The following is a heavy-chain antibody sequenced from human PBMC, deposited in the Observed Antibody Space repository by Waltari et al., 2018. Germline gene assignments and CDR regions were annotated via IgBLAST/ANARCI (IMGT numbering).Heavy chain of an antibody. V-gene: IGHV4-39*01. CDR1: GGSISSSSYY. D-gene: IGHD6-13*01. J-gene: IGHJ1*01. CDR3: ARPWAAADPGGYFQH. Sequence: QLQLQESGPGLVKPSETLSLTCTVSGGSISSSSYYWGWIRQPPGKGLEWIGSIYYSGSTYYNPSLKSRVTISVDTSKNQFSLKLSSVTAADTAVYYCARPWAAADPGGYFQHWGQGTLVTVSS. CDR2: IYYSGST.